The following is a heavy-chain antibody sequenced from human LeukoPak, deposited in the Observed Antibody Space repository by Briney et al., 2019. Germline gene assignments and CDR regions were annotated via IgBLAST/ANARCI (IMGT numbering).Heavy chain of an antibody. CDR3: ARDQSSNYDGGEFDY. CDR1: GYTFTSYY. CDR2: INPSGGST. V-gene: IGHV1-46*01. D-gene: IGHD4-11*01. Sequence: ASVKVSCKAFGYTFTSYYMHWVRQAPGQGLEWMGIINPSGGSTSYAQKFQGRVTMTRDTSTSTVYMELSSLRSEDTAVYYCARDQSSNYDGGEFDYWGQGTLVTVSS. J-gene: IGHJ4*02.